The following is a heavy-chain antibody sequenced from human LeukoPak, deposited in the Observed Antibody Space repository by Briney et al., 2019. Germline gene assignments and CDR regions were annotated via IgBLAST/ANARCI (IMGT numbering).Heavy chain of an antibody. CDR2: ISYDGSNK. J-gene: IGHJ5*02. CDR1: GCTFRSYA. D-gene: IGHD5-12*01. CDR3: ARAWLEDWFDP. Sequence: GRSLRLSCAASGCTFRSYAMHWVRQAPGKGLEWVAVISYDGSNKYYADSVKGRFTISRDNSKNTLYLQMNSLRAEDTAVYYCARAWLEDWFDPWGQGTLVTVSS. V-gene: IGHV3-30-3*01.